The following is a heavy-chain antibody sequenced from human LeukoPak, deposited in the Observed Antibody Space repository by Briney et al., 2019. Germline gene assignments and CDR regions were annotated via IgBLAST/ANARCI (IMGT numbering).Heavy chain of an antibody. D-gene: IGHD3-3*01. J-gene: IGHJ4*02. V-gene: IGHV4-34*01. CDR3: ARVQSQDATYYDFWSGPYYFDY. CDR1: GGSFSGYY. Sequence: KPSETLSLTCAVYGGSFSGYYWSWIRQPPGKGLEWIGEINHSGSPNYNPSLKSRVTISVDTSKNQFSLKLSSVTAADTAVYYCARVQSQDATYYDFWSGPYYFDYWGQGTLVTVSS. CDR2: INHSGSP.